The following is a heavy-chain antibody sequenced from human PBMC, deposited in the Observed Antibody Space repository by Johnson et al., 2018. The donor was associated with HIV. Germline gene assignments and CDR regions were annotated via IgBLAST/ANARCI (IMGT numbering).Heavy chain of an antibody. D-gene: IGHD1-26*01. J-gene: IGHJ3*02. CDR1: GFTFSDYY. Sequence: QMLLVESGGGLVKPGGSLRLSCAVSGFTFSDYYMSWIRQAPGKGLEWISYISGGGSAIYYADSVKGRFTISRDNAKNSLYLQMNSLRAEDTAVYYCARDRVGATAFDICGQGTVVTVSS. CDR2: ISGGGSAI. V-gene: IGHV3-11*04. CDR3: ARDRVGATAFDI.